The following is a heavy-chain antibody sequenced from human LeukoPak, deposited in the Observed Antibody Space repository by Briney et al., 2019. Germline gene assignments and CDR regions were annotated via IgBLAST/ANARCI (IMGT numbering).Heavy chain of an antibody. Sequence: GGSLRLSCAASGFTFSSYAMSWVRHAPGKGLEWVSAISGSGGSTYYADSVKGRFTISRDNSKNTLYLQMNSLRAEDTAVYYCAKDSYDYVWGSYRDYWGQGTLVTVSS. V-gene: IGHV3-23*01. CDR3: AKDSYDYVWGSYRDY. J-gene: IGHJ4*02. CDR2: ISGSGGST. D-gene: IGHD3-16*02. CDR1: GFTFSSYA.